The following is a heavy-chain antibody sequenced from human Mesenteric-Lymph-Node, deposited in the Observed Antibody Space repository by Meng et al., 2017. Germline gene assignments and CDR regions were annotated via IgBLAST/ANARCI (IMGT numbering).Heavy chain of an antibody. D-gene: IGHD4-11*01. CDR3: ASLMTTYSY. V-gene: IGHV4-34*01. J-gene: IGHJ4*02. CDR2: INHSGST. CDR1: GGSFSCYY. Sequence: VQLQRWGAGLLKPSGTLSLTCAVYGGSFSCYYWSWIRQPPGKGLEWIGEINHSGSTNYNPSLKSRVTISVDTSKNQLSLNLTSVTAADTAVYYCASLMTTYSYWGQGTLVTVSS.